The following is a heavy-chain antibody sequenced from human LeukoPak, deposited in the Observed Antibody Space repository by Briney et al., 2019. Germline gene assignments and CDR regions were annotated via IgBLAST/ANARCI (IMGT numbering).Heavy chain of an antibody. CDR2: ISYSGST. V-gene: IGHV4-61*01. CDR3: ATDGNFDL. Sequence: PSETLSLTCAVSGGSISSSSYFWDWIRQPPGKGLEWIGYISYSGSTSYNPSLRSRVTISVDTSKNQFSLKLSSVTAADTAVYYCATDGNFDLWGRGTLVTVSS. J-gene: IGHJ2*01. D-gene: IGHD1-26*01. CDR1: GGSISSSSYF.